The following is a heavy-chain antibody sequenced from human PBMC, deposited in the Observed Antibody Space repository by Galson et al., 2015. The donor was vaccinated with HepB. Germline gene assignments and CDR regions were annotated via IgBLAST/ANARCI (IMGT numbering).Heavy chain of an antibody. V-gene: IGHV3-30*04. Sequence: SLRLSCAASGFTFRSYSIHWVREAPGKGLEWVAIISHDGRNTYYAYSVKGRFTISRDNSRNTLYLQMNGLRSDDTAVYYCARERGAGWYEGNDYWGQGTRVVVSS. CDR1: GFTFRSYS. J-gene: IGHJ4*02. D-gene: IGHD6-19*01. CDR2: ISHDGRNT. CDR3: ARERGAGWYEGNDY.